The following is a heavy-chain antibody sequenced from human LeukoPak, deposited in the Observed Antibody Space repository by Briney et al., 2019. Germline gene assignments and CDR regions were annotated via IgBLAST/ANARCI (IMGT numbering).Heavy chain of an antibody. CDR3: TTNGWYCLDH. CDR1: GGSISSDNW. Sequence: PSETLSLTCAVSGGSISSDNWWSWVRQPPGKRLEWIGEIHHRGGTNYNPSLQSRVTISVDKFNNHFSLRLTSVTAADTAVYYCTTNGWYCLDHWGQGALVTVSS. CDR2: IHHRGGT. D-gene: IGHD6-19*01. V-gene: IGHV4-4*02. J-gene: IGHJ1*01.